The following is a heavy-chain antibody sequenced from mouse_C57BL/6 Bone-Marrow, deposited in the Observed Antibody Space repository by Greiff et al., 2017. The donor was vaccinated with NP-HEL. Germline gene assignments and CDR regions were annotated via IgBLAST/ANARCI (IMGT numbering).Heavy chain of an antibody. CDR3: ARGAYGYDVGFDY. V-gene: IGHV15-2*01. CDR1: DSEVFPLAY. D-gene: IGHD2-2*01. J-gene: IGHJ2*01. CDR2: ILPSLGRP. Sequence: QVQLQQPGSELRSPGSSVKLSCKDFDSEVFPLAYMRWLRPPPGHGFDWLGGILPSLGRPISGEKFEDKATLDADTRSNTAYLELNSLTSEDSAIYYCARGAYGYDVGFDYWGQGTTLTVSS.